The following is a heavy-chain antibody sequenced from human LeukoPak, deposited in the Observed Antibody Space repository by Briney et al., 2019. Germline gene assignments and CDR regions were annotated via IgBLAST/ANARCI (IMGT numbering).Heavy chain of an antibody. CDR2: IRSKPYGGTT. D-gene: IGHD3-10*01. V-gene: IGHV3-49*04. Sequence: GGSLRLSCAASGFTFSDHYMDWVRQAPGKGLEWVGFIRSKPYGGTTEYAASVKARFTISRDDSKSIAYLQMNSLKTEDTAVYYCSALTPGVIIAVPFDPWGQGTLVTVSS. CDR3: SALTPGVIIAVPFDP. CDR1: GFTFSDHY. J-gene: IGHJ5*02.